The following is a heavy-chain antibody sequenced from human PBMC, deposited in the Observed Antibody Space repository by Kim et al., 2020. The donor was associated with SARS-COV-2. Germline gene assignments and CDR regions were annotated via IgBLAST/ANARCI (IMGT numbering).Heavy chain of an antibody. CDR3: AKDLWGRVVVTATIDY. J-gene: IGHJ4*02. D-gene: IGHD2-21*02. CDR2: ISGSGGST. CDR1: GFTFSSYA. Sequence: GGSLRLSCAASGFTFSSYAMSWVRQAPGKGLEWVSAISGSGGSTYYADSVKGRFTISRDNSKNTLYLQMNSLRAEDTAVYYCAKDLWGRVVVTATIDYWGQGTLVTVSS. V-gene: IGHV3-23*01.